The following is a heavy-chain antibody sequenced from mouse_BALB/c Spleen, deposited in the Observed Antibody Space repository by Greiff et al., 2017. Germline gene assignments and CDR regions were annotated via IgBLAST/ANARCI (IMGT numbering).Heavy chain of an antibody. V-gene: IGHV1-15*01. CDR1: GYTFTDYE. Sequence: QVQLQQSGAELVRPGASVTLSCKASGYTFTDYEMHWVKQTPVHGLEWIGAIDPETGGTAYNQKFKGKATLTADKSSSTAYMELRSLTSEDSAVYYCTRSTGRFAYWGQGTLVTVSA. CDR3: TRSTGRFAY. D-gene: IGHD4-1*01. J-gene: IGHJ3*01. CDR2: IDPETGGT.